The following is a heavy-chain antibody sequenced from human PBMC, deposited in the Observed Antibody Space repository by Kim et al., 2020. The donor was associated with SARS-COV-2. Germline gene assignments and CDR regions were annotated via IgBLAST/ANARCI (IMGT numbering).Heavy chain of an antibody. J-gene: IGHJ4*02. Sequence: GTNYAQKFQGRVTMTRDTSISTAYMELSRLRSDDTAVYYCARQWYSGSSYWGQGTLVTVSS. CDR2: GT. V-gene: IGHV1-2*02. CDR3: ARQWYSGSSY. D-gene: IGHD1-26*01.